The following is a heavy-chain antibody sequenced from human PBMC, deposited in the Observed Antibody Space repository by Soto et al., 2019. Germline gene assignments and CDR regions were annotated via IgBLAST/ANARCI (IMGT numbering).Heavy chain of an antibody. J-gene: IGHJ4*02. CDR1: GYTFTSYA. CDR3: AKHNGYSYGPFDY. V-gene: IGHV1-3*01. D-gene: IGHD5-18*01. Sequence: ASVKVSCKASGYTFTSYAMHWVRQAPGQRLEWMGWINAGNGNTKYSQKFQGRVTITRDTSASTAYIELSSLRFEDTAVYYCAKHNGYSYGPFDYWGQGTLVTVSS. CDR2: INAGNGNT.